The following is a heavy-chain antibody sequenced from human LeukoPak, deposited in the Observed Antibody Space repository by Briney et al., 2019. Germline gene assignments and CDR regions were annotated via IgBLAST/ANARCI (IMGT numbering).Heavy chain of an antibody. CDR2: ITPYNGDT. D-gene: IGHD2-2*01. J-gene: IGHJ5*02. Sequence: VASVKVSCKASGYAFTSYGISWVRQAPGQGLEWMGWITPYNGDTNYAQKVQGRVTMTTDTSTSTAYMELNSLRSDDTAVYYCARVVPRGYCSSTSCYADWFDPWGQGTLVTVSS. V-gene: IGHV1-18*01. CDR1: GYAFTSYG. CDR3: ARVVPRGYCSSTSCYADWFDP.